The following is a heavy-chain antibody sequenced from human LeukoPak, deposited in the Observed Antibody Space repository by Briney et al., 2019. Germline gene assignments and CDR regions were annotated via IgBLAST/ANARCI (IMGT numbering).Heavy chain of an antibody. V-gene: IGHV1-18*01. CDR3: ARGRVVVPAVTKYYYYYYMDV. Sequence: EASVKVSCKASGYTFTSYGISWVRQAPGQGLEWMGWISAYNGNTNYAQKLQGRVTMTTDTSTSTTYMELRSLRSDDTAVYYCARGRVVVPAVTKYYYYYYMDVWGKGTTVTISS. CDR1: GYTFTSYG. D-gene: IGHD2-2*01. J-gene: IGHJ6*03. CDR2: ISAYNGNT.